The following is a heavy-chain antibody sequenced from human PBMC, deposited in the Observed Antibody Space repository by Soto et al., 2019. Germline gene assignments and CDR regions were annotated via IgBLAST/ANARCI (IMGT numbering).Heavy chain of an antibody. CDR2: ILYDGSNT. J-gene: IGHJ4*02. CDR3: AKVRRSWYEVVCED. V-gene: IGHV3-33*06. D-gene: IGHD6-13*01. Sequence: QVQLVESGGGVVQPGRSLRLSCAASGFTFSSYGMHWVRQAPGKGLEWVAGILYDGSNTYYADSVKGRFTISRDNSKNQLYLYMSRMRAEDTAVSYCAKVRRSWYEVVCEDWGQGTLVTVSS. CDR1: GFTFSSYG.